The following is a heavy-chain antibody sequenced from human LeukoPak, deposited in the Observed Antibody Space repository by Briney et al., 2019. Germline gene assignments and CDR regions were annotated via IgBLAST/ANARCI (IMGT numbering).Heavy chain of an antibody. D-gene: IGHD1-14*01. CDR2: INPNSGGT. J-gene: IGHJ4*02. CDR3: ASFSLREPFDY. CDR1: GYTFTGYY. Sequence: ASVKVSCKASGYTFTGYYMHWVRQAPGQGLEWMGRINPNSGGTTYAQKFQGRVTMTRDTSISTAYMELSRLRSDDTAVYYCASFSLREPFDYWGQGTLVTVSS. V-gene: IGHV1-2*06.